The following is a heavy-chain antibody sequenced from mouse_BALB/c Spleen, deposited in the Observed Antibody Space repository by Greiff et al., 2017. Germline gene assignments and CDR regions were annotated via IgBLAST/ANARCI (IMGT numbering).Heavy chain of an antibody. Sequence: VKLMESGPGLVAPSQSLSITCTVSGFSLTSYGVHWVRQPPGKGLEWLGVIWAGGSTNYNSALMSRLSISKDNSKSQVFLKMNSLQTDDTAMYYSARDREYYEVGGYDYAMDYGGQGTSVTAS. CDR3: ARDREYYEVGGYDYAMDY. CDR2: IWAGGST. J-gene: IGHJ4*01. CDR1: GFSLTSYG. V-gene: IGHV2-9*02. D-gene: IGHD1-1*02.